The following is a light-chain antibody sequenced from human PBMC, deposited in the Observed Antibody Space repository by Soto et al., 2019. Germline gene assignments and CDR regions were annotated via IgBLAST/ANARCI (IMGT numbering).Light chain of an antibody. CDR3: SSYTSSSPYVV. V-gene: IGLV2-14*01. CDR2: DVS. Sequence: QSALTQPASVSGSPGQSIAISCTGTSSDVGNYNYVSWYQQHPGKAPKLMIYDVSNRPSGVSNRFSRSKSGNTASLTISGLQAEDEADSYCSSYTSSSPYVVFGGGTKLTVL. CDR1: SSDVGNYNY. J-gene: IGLJ2*01.